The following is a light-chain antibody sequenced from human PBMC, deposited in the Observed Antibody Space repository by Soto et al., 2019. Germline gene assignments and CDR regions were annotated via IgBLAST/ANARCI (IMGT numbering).Light chain of an antibody. CDR1: QNINNR. Sequence: DLPITQSPSALSASVGDRVMNRCRASQNINNRLAWYQQRPGKSPKLLVYWASTLESGVPSRFSGSGSGTEFTLSISGLQPDDFATYYCQHFYTYSPWTFGQGTKVDIK. CDR2: WAS. CDR3: QHFYTYSPWT. J-gene: IGKJ1*01. V-gene: IGKV1-5*03.